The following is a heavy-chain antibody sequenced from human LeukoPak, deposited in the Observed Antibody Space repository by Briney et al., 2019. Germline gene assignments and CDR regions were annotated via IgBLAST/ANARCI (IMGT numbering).Heavy chain of an antibody. CDR1: GFTFDDYA. Sequence: GGSLRLSCAASGFTFDDYAMHWVRQVPGKGLEWVSGISWNSGSIDYADSVKGRFTISRDNAKNSLYLQMNSLRVEDTALYYCAKGHSGLRPYSSSWPFDPWGQGTLVTVSS. D-gene: IGHD6-13*01. CDR2: ISWNSGSI. J-gene: IGHJ5*02. V-gene: IGHV3-9*01. CDR3: AKGHSGLRPYSSSWPFDP.